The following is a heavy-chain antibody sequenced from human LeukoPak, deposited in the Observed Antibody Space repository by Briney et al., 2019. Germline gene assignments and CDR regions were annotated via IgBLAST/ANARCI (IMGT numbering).Heavy chain of an antibody. D-gene: IGHD2-21*02. J-gene: IGHJ4*02. CDR3: ARGSYVVVTAHTFDY. V-gene: IGHV1-46*01. CDR2: INPSGGST. CDR1: GYTFTIYY. Sequence: GASVKVSSTPSGYTFTIYYTHWVRGTPGQGLERMGIINPSGGSTSYAQKFQSRVTMTRDTSTSTVYMELSSLRSEDTAVYYCARGSYVVVTAHTFDYWGQGTLVTVSS.